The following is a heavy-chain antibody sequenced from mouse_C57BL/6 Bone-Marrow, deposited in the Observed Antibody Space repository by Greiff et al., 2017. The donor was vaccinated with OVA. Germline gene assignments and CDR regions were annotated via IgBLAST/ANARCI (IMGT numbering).Heavy chain of an antibody. CDR3: VRGGLQTPVNDV. CDR1: GFSFNTYA. V-gene: IGHV10-3*01. Sequence: EVKLVESGGGLVQPKGSLKLSCAASGFSFNTYAMHWVRQAPGKGLEWVARIRPKCSNYATYYADSVKDRFTISRDDSQSMLYRQMNNLKTEDTAVYYCVRGGLQTPVNDVWGTGTTVTVSS. J-gene: IGHJ1*03. D-gene: IGHD2-4*01. CDR2: IRPKCSNYAT.